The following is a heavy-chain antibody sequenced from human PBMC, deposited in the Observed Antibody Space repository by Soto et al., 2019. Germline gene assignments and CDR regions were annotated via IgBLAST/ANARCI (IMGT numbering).Heavy chain of an antibody. Sequence: QVQLVESGGGVVQPGRSLRLSCAASGFTFSTYGMHWVRQAPGKGLEWVAVMGNDGITTFYADSVKGRFTISRDNSKNNLFLQMNSLRADDTAVYYCATEFQWELQAVDIWGQGTMVTVSS. CDR2: MGNDGITT. CDR3: ATEFQWELQAVDI. D-gene: IGHD1-26*01. V-gene: IGHV3-33*08. CDR1: GFTFSTYG. J-gene: IGHJ3*02.